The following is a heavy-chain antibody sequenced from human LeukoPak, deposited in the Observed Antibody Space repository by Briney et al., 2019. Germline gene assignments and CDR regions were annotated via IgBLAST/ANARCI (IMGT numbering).Heavy chain of an antibody. CDR1: GGSISSSSYY. J-gene: IGHJ4*02. Sequence: SETLSLTCTVSGGSISSSSYYWGWIRQPPGKGLEWIGSIYYSGSTYYNPSLKSRVTISVDTSKNQFSLKLSSVTAADTAVYYCASLVVPAAMGPDYWGQGTLVTVSS. D-gene: IGHD2-2*01. CDR3: ASLVVPAAMGPDY. V-gene: IGHV4-39*07. CDR2: IYYSGST.